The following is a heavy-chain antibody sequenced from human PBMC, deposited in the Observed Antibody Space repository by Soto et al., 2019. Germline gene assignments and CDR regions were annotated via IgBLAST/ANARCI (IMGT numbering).Heavy chain of an antibody. V-gene: IGHV3-30*02. CDR1: GFTFSSYG. D-gene: IGHD3-10*01. CDR2: IRYDGSNK. Sequence: GESLKISCVTSGFTFSSYGMHWVRQAPGKGLEWLAIIRYDGSNKYYGDSVKGRFTISRDNSNNTLYLEMNNLRAEDTAVYYCARDRTFYGSGSKGMDFWGQGTTVTVSS. J-gene: IGHJ6*02. CDR3: ARDRTFYGSGSKGMDF.